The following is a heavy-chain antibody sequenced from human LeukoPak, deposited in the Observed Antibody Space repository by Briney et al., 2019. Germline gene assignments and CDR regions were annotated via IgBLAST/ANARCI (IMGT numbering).Heavy chain of an antibody. Sequence: ASVKGSCKASGYTFTSYGISWVRQAPGQGLEWMGWISAYNGNTNYAQKLQGRVTMTTDTSTSTAYMELRSLRSDDTAVYYCARDQGWELRDKFDYWGQGTLVTVSS. D-gene: IGHD1-26*01. CDR1: GYTFTSYG. CDR3: ARDQGWELRDKFDY. V-gene: IGHV1-18*01. J-gene: IGHJ4*02. CDR2: ISAYNGNT.